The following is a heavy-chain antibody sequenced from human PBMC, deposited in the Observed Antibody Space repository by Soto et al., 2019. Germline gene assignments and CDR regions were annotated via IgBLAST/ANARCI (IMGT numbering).Heavy chain of an antibody. CDR3: ASAAVTGTAGLDF. V-gene: IGHV1-2*02. Sequence: ASVKVSCKASGYTFSGFYMHWVRQAPGQGLEWMGWINPNSGGTKSAEKFQGRVTMTRDTSISTAYMELSRLTSDDTAVYYCASAAVTGTAGLDFWGQGTQVPVYS. CDR1: GYTFSGFY. J-gene: IGHJ4*02. CDR2: INPNSGGT. D-gene: IGHD6-19*01.